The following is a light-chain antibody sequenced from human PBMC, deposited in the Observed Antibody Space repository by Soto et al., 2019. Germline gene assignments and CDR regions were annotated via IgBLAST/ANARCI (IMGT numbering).Light chain of an antibody. CDR1: QSISSY. Sequence: DIQMTQSPSSLSASVGDRVTITCRASQSISSYLNWYQQKPGKAPKLLIYAASSLQSGVPSRFSGSGSGTEFTLTISSLQPDDFAAYYCQQSYSTPLTFGARTKVEIK. J-gene: IGKJ4*01. CDR2: AAS. V-gene: IGKV1-39*01. CDR3: QQSYSTPLT.